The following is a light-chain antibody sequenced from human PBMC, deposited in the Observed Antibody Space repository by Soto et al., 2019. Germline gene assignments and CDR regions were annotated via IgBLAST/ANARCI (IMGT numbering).Light chain of an antibody. CDR3: SSYTSSSTVV. J-gene: IGLJ2*01. V-gene: IGLV2-14*01. Sequence: QSALTQPASVSGAPGQSITISCTGTRSDVGGYNYVSWYQQHPGKAPKLRLSDVSNRPSGVSNRFSGSKSCNTAALTISGLQAEDEAYYYCSSYTSSSTVVFGGGTKLTVL. CDR1: RSDVGGYNY. CDR2: DVS.